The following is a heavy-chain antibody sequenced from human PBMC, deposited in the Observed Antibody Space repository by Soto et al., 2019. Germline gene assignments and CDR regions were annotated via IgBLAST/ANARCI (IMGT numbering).Heavy chain of an antibody. CDR2: ISYDGSNK. CDR3: ARGNWNDDVGLAV. Sequence: SGGSQSLSCAASGFTFRSYSMHWVRQAPGKGLEWVAVISYDGSNKYYADSVKGRFTISRDNSKNTLYLQMNSLRAEDTAVYYCARGNWNDDVGLAVWGKGTTVTVTP. D-gene: IGHD1-1*01. V-gene: IGHV3-30-3*01. CDR1: GFTFRSYS. J-gene: IGHJ6*04.